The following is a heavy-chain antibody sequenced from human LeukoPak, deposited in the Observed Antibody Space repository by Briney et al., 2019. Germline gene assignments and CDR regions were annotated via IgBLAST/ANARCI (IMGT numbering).Heavy chain of an antibody. CDR2: IYYSGST. V-gene: IGHV4-59*12. CDR1: GGSISSYY. D-gene: IGHD5-18*01. J-gene: IGHJ6*03. Sequence: SETLSLTCTVSGGSISSYYWSWIRQPPGKGLEWIGYIYYSGSTNYNPSLKSRVTISVDTSKNQFSLKLSSVTAADTAVYYCARGSGYSYGFYYYYMDVWGKGTTVTVSS. CDR3: ARGSGYSYGFYYYYMDV.